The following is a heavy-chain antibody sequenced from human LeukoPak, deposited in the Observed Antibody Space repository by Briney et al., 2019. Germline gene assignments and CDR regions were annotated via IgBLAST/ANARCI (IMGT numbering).Heavy chain of an antibody. CDR3: ARGGSPVGATNDY. CDR1: GGSISSGSYY. V-gene: IGHV4-61*02. Sequence: KPSETLSLTCTVSGGSISSGSYYWSWIRQPAGKGLEWIGRIYTSGSTNYNPSLKSRVTISVDTSKNQFSLKLSSVTAADTAVYYCARGGSPVGATNDYWGQGTLVTVSS. CDR2: IYTSGST. J-gene: IGHJ4*02. D-gene: IGHD1-26*01.